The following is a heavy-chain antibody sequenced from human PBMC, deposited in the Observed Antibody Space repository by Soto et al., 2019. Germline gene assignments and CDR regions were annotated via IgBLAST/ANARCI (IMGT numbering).Heavy chain of an antibody. V-gene: IGHV3-49*03. CDR3: TRNIVVVPAAIVWFDP. CDR2: IRSKAYGGTT. J-gene: IGHJ5*02. Sequence: GGSLRLSCTASGFTFGDYAMSWFRQAPGKGLEWVGFIRSKAYGGTTEYAASVKGRFTISRDDSKSIAYLQMNSLKTEDTAVYYCTRNIVVVPAAIVWFDPWGQGTLVTVSS. D-gene: IGHD2-2*01. CDR1: GFTFGDYA.